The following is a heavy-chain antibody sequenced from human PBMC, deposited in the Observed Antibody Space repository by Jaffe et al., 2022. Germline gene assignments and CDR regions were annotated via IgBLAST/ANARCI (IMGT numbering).Heavy chain of an antibody. CDR1: GGSISSGSYY. V-gene: IGHV4-61*02. Sequence: QVQLQESGPGLVKPSQTLSLTCTVSGGSISSGSYYWSWIRQPAGKGLEWIGRIYTSGSTNYNPSLKSRVTISVDTSKNQFSLKLSSVTAADTAVYYCARANYYYDSSGYYSSEYYFDYWGQGTLVTVSS. CDR2: IYTSGST. D-gene: IGHD3-22*01. CDR3: ARANYYYDSSGYYSSEYYFDY. J-gene: IGHJ4*02.